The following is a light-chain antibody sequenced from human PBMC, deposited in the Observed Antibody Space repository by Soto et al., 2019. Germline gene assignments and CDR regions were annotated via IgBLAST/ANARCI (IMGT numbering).Light chain of an antibody. CDR3: QQRRHWPPIT. J-gene: IGKJ5*01. Sequence: EILLTQSPGTLSLSPGERATLSCRASQSINTYLAWYQQKPGQAPRLLIYDASNRATGIPARFSGSGSGTDFTLTISSLEPEDFAVYYCQQRRHWPPITFGQGTRLEIK. CDR1: QSINTY. V-gene: IGKV3-11*01. CDR2: DAS.